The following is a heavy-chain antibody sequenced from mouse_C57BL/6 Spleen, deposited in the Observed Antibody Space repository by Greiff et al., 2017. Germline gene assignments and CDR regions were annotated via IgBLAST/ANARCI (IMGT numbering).Heavy chain of an antibody. Sequence: QVQLQQSGPELVKPGASVKISCKASGYSFTSYYIHWVKQRPGQGLEWIGWIYPGSGNTKYNEKFKGKATLTADTSSSTAYMQLSSLTSEDSAVYYCARLGGSSYDYAMDYWGQGTSVTVSS. CDR3: ARLGGSSYDYAMDY. CDR1: GYSFTSYY. V-gene: IGHV1-66*01. J-gene: IGHJ4*01. D-gene: IGHD1-1*01. CDR2: IYPGSGNT.